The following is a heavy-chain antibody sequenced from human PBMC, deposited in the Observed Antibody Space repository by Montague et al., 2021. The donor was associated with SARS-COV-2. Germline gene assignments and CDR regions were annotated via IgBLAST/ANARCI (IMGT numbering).Heavy chain of an antibody. CDR1: GDSISSGGYF. CDR2: ISYSGST. Sequence: TLSLTCTVYGDSISSGGYFWNWIRQPPEKGLEYIGYISYSGSTGYNSSFRSRVSISMDTSENQFSLKMNSVTAADTAVYYCAELGRLGSSNPFEYWGQGVLVTGSS. D-gene: IGHD4-11*01. CDR3: AELGRLGSSNPFEY. J-gene: IGHJ4*02. V-gene: IGHV4-31*03.